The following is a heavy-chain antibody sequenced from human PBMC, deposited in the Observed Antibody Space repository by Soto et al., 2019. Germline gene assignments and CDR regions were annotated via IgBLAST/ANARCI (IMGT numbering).Heavy chain of an antibody. J-gene: IGHJ4*02. CDR3: ARNTVGNLLTGYYFDY. D-gene: IGHD3-9*01. CDR1: GGSISSDENY. V-gene: IGHV4-30-4*01. CDR2: ISYSGST. Sequence: SETLSLTCTVSGGSISSDENYWTWIRQTPGKGLEWIGHISYSGSTYYNPSLKGRVNISVDTSKDQFSLRLTSVTAADTAVYYCARNTVGNLLTGYYFDYWGQGALVTVSS.